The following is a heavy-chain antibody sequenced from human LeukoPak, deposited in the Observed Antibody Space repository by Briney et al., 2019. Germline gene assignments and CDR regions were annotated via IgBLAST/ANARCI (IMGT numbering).Heavy chain of an antibody. Sequence: SETLSLTCTVSGDSISSGAYYWTWVRQYPGTGLEWIGYISHIGTTYNNPSLKSRVSISVDTSRNQLSLRLTSVTAADTAVYYCARGVQGWFAPWGQGTLVTVSS. CDR2: ISHIGTT. D-gene: IGHD3-10*01. J-gene: IGHJ5*02. CDR3: ARGVQGWFAP. V-gene: IGHV4-31*03. CDR1: GDSISSGAYY.